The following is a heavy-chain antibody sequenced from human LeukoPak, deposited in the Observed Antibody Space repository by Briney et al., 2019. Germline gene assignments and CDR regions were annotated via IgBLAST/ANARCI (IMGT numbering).Heavy chain of an antibody. CDR3: TAPTVTYNYYYYMDV. CDR1: GFTFSNAW. V-gene: IGHV3-15*01. Sequence: GGSLRLSCAASGFTFSNAWMSWVRQAPGKGLEWVGRIKSKTDGGTTDYAAHVKGRFTISRDDSKNTLYLQMNSLKTEDTAVYYCTAPTVTYNYYYYMDVWGKGTTVTVSS. J-gene: IGHJ6*03. D-gene: IGHD4-11*01. CDR2: IKSKTDGGTT.